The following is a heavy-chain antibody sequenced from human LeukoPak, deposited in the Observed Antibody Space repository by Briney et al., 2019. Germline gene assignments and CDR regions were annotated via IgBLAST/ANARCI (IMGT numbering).Heavy chain of an antibody. D-gene: IGHD5-12*01. CDR1: GGTFSSYA. J-gene: IGHJ4*02. CDR2: IIPILGIA. CDR3: ARESGDITGYSGYNNY. Sequence: SVKVSCKASGGTFSSYAISWVRQAPGQGLEWMGRIIPILGIANYAQKFQGRVTITADKSTSTAYMELSSLRSEDTAVYYCARESGDITGYSGYNNYWGQGTLVTVSS. V-gene: IGHV1-69*04.